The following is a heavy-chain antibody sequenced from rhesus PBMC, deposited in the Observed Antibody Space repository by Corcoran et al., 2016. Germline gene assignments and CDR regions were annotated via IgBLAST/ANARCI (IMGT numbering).Heavy chain of an antibody. V-gene: IGHV4-169*02. J-gene: IGHJ4*01. CDR1: GGSISSRY. CDR2: IYGSGSST. CDR3: ASGGIAAAKQFDY. D-gene: IGHD6-25*01. Sequence: QLQLQESGPGLVKPSATLSVTCAVSGGSISSRYWSWIRQAPGKGLEWIGYIYGSGSSTNYNPSLKSRVTLSVDTSKNQLSLKLSSVTAADTAVYYCASGGIAAAKQFDYWGQGVLVTVSS.